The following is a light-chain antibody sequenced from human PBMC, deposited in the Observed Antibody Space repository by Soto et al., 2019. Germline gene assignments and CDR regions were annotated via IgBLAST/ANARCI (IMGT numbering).Light chain of an antibody. CDR1: QGISSA. Sequence: AIQLPQSPSSLTASVGDRVTITCRASQGISSALAWYQQKPGKAPKLLIYDASSLEGGVPSRFSGSESGTDFTLTISSLQPEDFATYYCQQFNNYALTFGGGTKVESK. CDR2: DAS. CDR3: QQFNNYALT. V-gene: IGKV1D-13*01. J-gene: IGKJ4*01.